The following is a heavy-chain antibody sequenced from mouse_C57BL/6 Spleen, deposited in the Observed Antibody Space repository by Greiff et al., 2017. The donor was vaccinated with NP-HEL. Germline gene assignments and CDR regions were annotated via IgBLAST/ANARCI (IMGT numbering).Heavy chain of an antibody. J-gene: IGHJ1*03. CDR1: DSEVFPIAY. Sequence: VQLQQSGSELRSPGSSVKLSCKDFDSEVFPIAYMSWVRQKPGHGFEWIVGILTSIGRTIYGEKFEDKATLVADTLSNTAYMELNSLTSEDSAIYFCARDNGPRGYFDVWGKGTTVTVSS. CDR3: ARDNGPRGYFDV. V-gene: IGHV15-2*01. CDR2: ILTSIGRT. D-gene: IGHD1-2*01.